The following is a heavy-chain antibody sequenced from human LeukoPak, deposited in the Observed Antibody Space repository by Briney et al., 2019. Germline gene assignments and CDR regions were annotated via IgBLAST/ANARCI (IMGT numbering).Heavy chain of an antibody. Sequence: VASVKVSCKASGYTFTSYYMHWVRQAPGQALEWMGIINPIGSSTSYAQKFPGKGTMTRATSTTTVYMELSSLRSEDTAVYYCAGPWFDPWGQGTLVTVSS. J-gene: IGHJ5*02. CDR1: GYTFTSYY. V-gene: IGHV1-46*01. CDR3: AGPWFDP. CDR2: INPIGSST.